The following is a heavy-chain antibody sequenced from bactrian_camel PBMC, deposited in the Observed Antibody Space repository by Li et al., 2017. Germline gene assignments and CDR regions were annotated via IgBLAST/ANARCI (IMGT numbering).Heavy chain of an antibody. Sequence: VQLVESGGGSVQTGGSLKLSCVAFGFTFSGCTMGWFRQAPGKEREGIAVIDTITGSPYYADSVLGRFSISHDADNNTLALQMDSLKPEDTAMYFCATAPRSYGSGLNPLVSYLYNYWGQGTQVTVSS. CDR3: ATAPRSYGSGLNPLVSYLYNY. CDR2: IDTITGSP. J-gene: IGHJ4*01. V-gene: IGHV3S31*01. CDR1: GFTFSGCT. D-gene: IGHD6*01.